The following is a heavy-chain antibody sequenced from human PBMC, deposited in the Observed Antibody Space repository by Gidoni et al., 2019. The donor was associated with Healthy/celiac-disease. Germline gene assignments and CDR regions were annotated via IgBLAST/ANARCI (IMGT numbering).Heavy chain of an antibody. D-gene: IGHD1-26*01. V-gene: IGHV3-15*01. CDR1: GSTLSNAW. J-gene: IGHJ4*02. CDR3: TTDRVGATTRVKDY. CDR2: IKSKTDGGTT. Sequence: EVQLVESGGGLVKPGGSRRLSCAASGSTLSNAWMSWVRQAPGKGLEWVGRIKSKTDGGTTDYAAPVKGRFTISRDDSKNTLYLQMNSLKTEDTAVYYCTTDRVGATTRVKDYWGQGTLVTVSS.